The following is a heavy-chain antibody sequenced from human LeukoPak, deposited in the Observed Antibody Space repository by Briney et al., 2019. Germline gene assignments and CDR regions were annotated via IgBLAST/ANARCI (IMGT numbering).Heavy chain of an antibody. V-gene: IGHV4-39*01. D-gene: IGHD1-26*01. CDR1: VGSLNSSSYY. CDR3: ARHDSGGDSAGCDNWFDS. J-gene: IGHJ5*01. Sequence: SDTLSLPCTVSVGSLNSSSYYWRWVRQTPGEGLEWIATIYYSGNSYYNPSLKSRVTISVDTSKNQFSLKQSSVTAADTAVYYCARHDSGGDSAGCDNWFDSWGQGTLVTDSS. CDR2: IYYSGNS.